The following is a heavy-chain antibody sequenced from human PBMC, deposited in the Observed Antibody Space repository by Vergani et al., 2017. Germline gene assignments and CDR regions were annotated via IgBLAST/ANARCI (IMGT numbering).Heavy chain of an antibody. CDR2: MNPNSGNT. CDR1: GYTFTSYD. J-gene: IGHJ6*02. V-gene: IGHV1-8*01. Sequence: QVQLVQSGAEVKKPGASVKVSCKASGYTFTSYDINWVRQATGQGLEWMGWMNPNSGNTGYAQKFQGRVTMTRNTSISTAYMELSSLRSEDTAVYYCARGEYYDFWSGYYVYYYGMDVWGQGTTVTVSS. D-gene: IGHD3-3*01. CDR3: ARGEYYDFWSGYYVYYYGMDV.